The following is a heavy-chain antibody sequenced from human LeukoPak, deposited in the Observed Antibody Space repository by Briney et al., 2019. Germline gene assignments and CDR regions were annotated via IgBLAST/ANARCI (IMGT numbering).Heavy chain of an antibody. Sequence: SETLSLTCTVSGGSISSYYWSWIRQPAGKGLEWIGRIYTSGSTNYNPSLKSRVTMSVDTSKNQFSLKLSSVTAADTAVYYCARGTILRYFDWLPPDYWGQGTLVTVSS. D-gene: IGHD3-9*01. J-gene: IGHJ4*02. V-gene: IGHV4-4*07. CDR1: GGSISSYY. CDR2: IYTSGST. CDR3: ARGTILRYFDWLPPDY.